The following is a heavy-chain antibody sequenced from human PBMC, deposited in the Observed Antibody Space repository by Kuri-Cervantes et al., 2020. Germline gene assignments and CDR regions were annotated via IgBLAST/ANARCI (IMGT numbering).Heavy chain of an antibody. Sequence: GESLKISCAASGFTFDDYGMSWVRQGPGKGLEWVSSINWNGGSTGYADSVKGRFTISRDNAKNTLYLQMNSLRAEDTAVYYWAKAWGSWCADYWGQGTLVTVSS. CDR2: INWNGGST. J-gene: IGHJ4*02. V-gene: IGHV3-20*04. CDR3: AKAWGSWCADY. CDR1: GFTFDDYG. D-gene: IGHD6-13*01.